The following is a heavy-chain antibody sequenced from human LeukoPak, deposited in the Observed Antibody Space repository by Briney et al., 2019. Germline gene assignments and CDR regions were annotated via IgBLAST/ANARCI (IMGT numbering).Heavy chain of an antibody. D-gene: IGHD6-19*01. J-gene: IGHJ6*02. CDR1: GFTFSSYG. Sequence: GRSLRLSCAASGFTFSSYGMHWVRQAPGKGLEWVAVISYDGSNKYYADSVKGRFTISRDNSKNTLYLQMNSLRAEDTAVYYCAKDGQWLAYYYYGMDVWGQGTTVTVSS. V-gene: IGHV3-30*18. CDR2: ISYDGSNK. CDR3: AKDGQWLAYYYYGMDV.